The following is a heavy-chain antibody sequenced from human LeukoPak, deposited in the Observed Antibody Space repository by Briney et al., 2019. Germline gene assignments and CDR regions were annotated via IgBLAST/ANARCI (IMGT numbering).Heavy chain of an antibody. CDR3: ARVARGYYDSSGYYADWYFDL. CDR1: GFTFSDYY. CDR2: ISGSGSTI. D-gene: IGHD3-22*01. Sequence: GGSLRLSCAASGFTFSDYYMSWIRQAPGKGLEWVSYISGSGSTIYYADSVKGRFTISRDNAKNSLYLQMNSLRAEDTAVFYCARVARGYYDSSGYYADWYFDLWGRGTLVTVSS. V-gene: IGHV3-11*04. J-gene: IGHJ2*01.